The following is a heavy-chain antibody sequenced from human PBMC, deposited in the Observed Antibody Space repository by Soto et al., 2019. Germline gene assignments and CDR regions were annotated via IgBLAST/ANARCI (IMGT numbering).Heavy chain of an antibody. V-gene: IGHV1-46*03. D-gene: IGHD3-3*01. CDR3: ARDAIPQNYVFRSGPHPMDV. J-gene: IGHJ6*03. CDR2: INSSGGST. CDR1: GYTFTSYY. Sequence: GASVKVSCKASGYTFTSYYMHWVRQAPGQGLKWMGIINSSGGSTSYAQRFQGRVTMTRDTSTSTVYMELSSLRSEATAEYYCARDAIPQNYVFRSGPHPMDVWGKGTTVSGYS.